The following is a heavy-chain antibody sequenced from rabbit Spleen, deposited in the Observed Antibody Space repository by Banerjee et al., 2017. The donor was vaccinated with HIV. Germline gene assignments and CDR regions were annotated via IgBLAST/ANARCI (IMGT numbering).Heavy chain of an antibody. D-gene: IGHD1-1*01. J-gene: IGHJ4*01. CDR1: EFDFSNYG. CDR3: VRDYKFYFNL. Sequence: QSLEESGGGLVQPEGSLKLSCKASEFDFSNYGVSWVRQAPGKGLEWIGYIEPIFGNTYYANWVNGRFTISSHNAQNTLYLQLNSLTAADTATYFCVRDYKFYFNLWGPGTLVTVS. V-gene: IGHV1S7*01. CDR2: IEPIFGNT.